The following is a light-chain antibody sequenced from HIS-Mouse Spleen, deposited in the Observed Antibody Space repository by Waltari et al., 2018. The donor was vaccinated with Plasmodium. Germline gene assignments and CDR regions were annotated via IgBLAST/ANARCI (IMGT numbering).Light chain of an antibody. J-gene: IGKJ4*01. Sequence: DIVLTQSPATLSLYPGERANLSCRASQSVSSYLAWYQQKPGQAPRLLIYDAANRATGIPARFSGSGSGTDFTLTISSLEPEDFAVYYCQQRSNWPPLTFGGGTKVEIK. CDR2: DAA. CDR3: QQRSNWPPLT. V-gene: IGKV3-11*01. CDR1: QSVSSY.